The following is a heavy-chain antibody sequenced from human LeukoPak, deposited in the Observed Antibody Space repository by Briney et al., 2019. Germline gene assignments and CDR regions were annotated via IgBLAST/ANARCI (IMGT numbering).Heavy chain of an antibody. J-gene: IGHJ3*01. CDR2: INPNSGGT. D-gene: IGHD5-24*01. CDR1: GYTFTGYY. CDR3: AMKAVPRPRLHDAFDF. Sequence: ASVKVSCKASGYTFTGYYMHWVRQAPGQGLEWMGWINPNSGGTNYAQKFQGRVTMTRDTSISTAYMELSRLRSDDTAAYYCAMKAVPRPRLHDAFDFWGQGTVVSVSS. V-gene: IGHV1-2*02.